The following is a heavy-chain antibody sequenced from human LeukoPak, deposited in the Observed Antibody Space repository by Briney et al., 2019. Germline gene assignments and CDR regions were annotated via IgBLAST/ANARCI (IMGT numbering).Heavy chain of an antibody. J-gene: IGHJ4*02. D-gene: IGHD4-23*01. Sequence: GGSLRLSCAASGFTFNTYGMHWVRQAPGKGLEWVALISSDGTKKYYADSLKGRFTISRGNSQNTLYLQMNSLRAEDTAVFYCAKDPYGGNSPLYFDYWGQGTLVTVSS. CDR1: GFTFNTYG. CDR3: AKDPYGGNSPLYFDY. V-gene: IGHV3-30*18. CDR2: ISSDGTKK.